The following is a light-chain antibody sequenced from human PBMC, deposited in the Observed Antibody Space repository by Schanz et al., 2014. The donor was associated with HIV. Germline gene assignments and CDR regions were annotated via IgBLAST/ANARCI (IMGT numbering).Light chain of an antibody. CDR2: EVT. V-gene: IGLV2-14*01. CDR3: SSYTSNSTLV. Sequence: QSALTQPPSASGSPGQSVTISCTGTSSDVGGYNYVSWYQQHPGKAPKLMIYEVTKRPSGVSDRFSGSKSDNTASLTISGLQADDEADYYCSSYTSNSTLVFGTGTKLTVL. J-gene: IGLJ1*01. CDR1: SSDVGGYNY.